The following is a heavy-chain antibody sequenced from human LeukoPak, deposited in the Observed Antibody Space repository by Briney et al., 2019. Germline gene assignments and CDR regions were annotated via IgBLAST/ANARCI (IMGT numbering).Heavy chain of an antibody. J-gene: IGHJ4*02. CDR1: GFTFSDYY. D-gene: IGHD3-22*01. CDR3: ARVQPHYYDSSGYPPDY. Sequence: PGGSLRLSCAASGFTFSDYYMSWIRQAPGKGLEWVSYISSSGSTIYYAGSVKGRFTISRDNAKNSLYLQMNSLRAEDTAVYYCARVQPHYYDSSGYPPDYWGQGTLVTVSS. V-gene: IGHV3-11*01. CDR2: ISSSGSTI.